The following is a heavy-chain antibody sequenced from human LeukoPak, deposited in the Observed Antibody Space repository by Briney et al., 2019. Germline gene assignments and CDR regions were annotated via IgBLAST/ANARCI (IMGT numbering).Heavy chain of an antibody. J-gene: IGHJ5*02. V-gene: IGHV3-23*01. CDR3: AKDTTSCSGGSCYSAQYNWFDP. D-gene: IGHD2-15*01. CDR1: GFTFSSYG. CDR2: ISGSGGST. Sequence: GGSLRLSCAASGFTFSSYGMSWVRQAPGKGLEWVSAISGSGGSTYYADSVKGRFTISRDNSKNTLYLQMNSLRAEDTAVYYCAKDTTSCSGGSCYSAQYNWFDPWGQGTLVTVSS.